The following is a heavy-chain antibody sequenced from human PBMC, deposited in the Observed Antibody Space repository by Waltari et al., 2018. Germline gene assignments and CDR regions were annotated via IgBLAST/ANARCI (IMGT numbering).Heavy chain of an antibody. CDR1: GFTFSSYG. CDR3: ATNSRRVVTIGNMDV. D-gene: IGHD3-3*01. V-gene: IGHV3-33*08. J-gene: IGHJ6*03. Sequence: VQPGRSLRLSCAASGFTFSSYGMHWVRQAPGKGLEWVAVIWYDGSNKYYADSVKGRFTISRDNSKNTLYLQMNSLRAEDTAMYYCATNSRRVVTIGNMDVWGKGTTVTVSS. CDR2: IWYDGSNK.